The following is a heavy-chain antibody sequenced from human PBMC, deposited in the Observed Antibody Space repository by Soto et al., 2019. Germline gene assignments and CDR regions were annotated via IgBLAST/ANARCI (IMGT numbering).Heavy chain of an antibody. V-gene: IGHV4-4*02. Sequence: TETLSLTSAVSGGSITSRNWWSWVRQPPGKGLEWIGEIYHSGGTNYNPSLKSRVTISVDKSKNQFSLKLSSVTAADTAVYYCAXVSGIYYYGMDVWGQGTTVT. CDR3: AXVSGIYYYGMDV. J-gene: IGHJ6*02. D-gene: IGHD3-10*01. CDR2: IYHSGGT. CDR1: GGSITSRNW.